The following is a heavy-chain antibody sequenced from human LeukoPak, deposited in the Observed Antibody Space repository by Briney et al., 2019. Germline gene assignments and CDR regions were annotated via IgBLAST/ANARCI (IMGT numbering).Heavy chain of an antibody. D-gene: IGHD5-12*01. J-gene: IGHJ6*03. Sequence: PGESLRLSCAASGFTFNNYWMSWVRQAPVKGLEWVANIKPDGGEKYYADSVKGRFTISRDNAKNSMSLQMNSLRADDTAVYYCARDHTGYEYGSFTYHYQYMDVWGKGTTVTVSS. CDR3: ARDHTGYEYGSFTYHYQYMDV. CDR2: IKPDGGEK. V-gene: IGHV3-7*01. CDR1: GFTFNNYW.